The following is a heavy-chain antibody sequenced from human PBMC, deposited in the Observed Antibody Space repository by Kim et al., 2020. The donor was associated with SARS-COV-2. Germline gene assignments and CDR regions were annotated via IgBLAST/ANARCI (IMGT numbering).Heavy chain of an antibody. V-gene: IGHV1-69*13. Sequence: SVKVSCKTSGGTFARYAISWVRQAPGQGLEWVGGIVPVVGTTGTSKYAQNFQGRVTITAEESTSTAYMELSSLRSDDTAVDYCGRWDGTARGGTAFYGPMDYWGHGTLVTVSS. CDR2: IVPVVGTTGTS. CDR3: GRWDGTARGGTAFYGPMDY. D-gene: IGHD1-1*01. J-gene: IGHJ4*01. CDR1: GGTFARYA.